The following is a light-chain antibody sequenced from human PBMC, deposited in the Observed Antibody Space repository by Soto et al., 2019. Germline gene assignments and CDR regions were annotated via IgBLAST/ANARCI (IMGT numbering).Light chain of an antibody. J-gene: IGKJ4*01. CDR3: QQYKNWPLLT. Sequence: EIVMTQSPATLSVSAGETATLSCWASQSVGSKLAWYQRKPGQAPRLLILGASTRATGIPARFSGSGSGTEFTLSIGCLQSGDFAVYYCQQYKNWPLLTFGGGTKVDIK. CDR1: QSVGSK. V-gene: IGKV3-15*01. CDR2: GAS.